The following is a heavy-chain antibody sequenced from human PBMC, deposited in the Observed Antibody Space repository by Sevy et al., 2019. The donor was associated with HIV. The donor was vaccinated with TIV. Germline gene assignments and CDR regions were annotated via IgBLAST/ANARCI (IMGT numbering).Heavy chain of an antibody. CDR2: ISGSGDTI. CDR3: ARDHVKDGDLGDYYYYAMDV. CDR1: GFALSDYY. Sequence: GGSLRLSCVASGFALSDYYMSWIRQAPGKGLQWISYISGSGDTIYYADSVKGRFTISRDNAKNSLFLQMNSLRAKDTAEYYCARDHVKDGDLGDYYYYAMDVWGQGTTVTVSS. D-gene: IGHD4-17*01. V-gene: IGHV3-11*01. J-gene: IGHJ6*02.